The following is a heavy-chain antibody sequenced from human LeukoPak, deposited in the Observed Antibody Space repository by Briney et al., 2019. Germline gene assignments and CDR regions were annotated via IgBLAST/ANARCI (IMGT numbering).Heavy chain of an antibody. V-gene: IGHV3-23*01. CDR2: ISGSGGST. CDR3: AKARSNYFIADAFDI. D-gene: IGHD4-11*01. J-gene: IGHJ3*02. Sequence: GGSLRLSRAASGFTFSSYAMSWVRQAPGKGLEWVSAISGSGGSTYYADSVKGRFTISRDNSKNTLYLQMNSLRAEDTAVYYCAKARSNYFIADAFDIWGQGTMVTVSS. CDR1: GFTFSSYA.